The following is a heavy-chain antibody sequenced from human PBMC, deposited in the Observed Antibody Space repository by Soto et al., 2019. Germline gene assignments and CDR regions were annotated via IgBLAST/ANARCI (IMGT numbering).Heavy chain of an antibody. CDR2: SYFSGST. CDR3: ANFGRGTGYFYGVNV. D-gene: IGHD1-1*01. J-gene: IGHJ6*02. Sequence: QVQLQESGPGLVKPSETLSLTCTVSGDSINNYYWSWIRQPPGKGLEWVGYSYFSGSTNYNPSVMRRASISVDASRNQFSLKLSSVTAADSAVYYCANFGRGTGYFYGVNVWGPGTTVTVSS. V-gene: IGHV4-4*09. CDR1: GDSINNYY.